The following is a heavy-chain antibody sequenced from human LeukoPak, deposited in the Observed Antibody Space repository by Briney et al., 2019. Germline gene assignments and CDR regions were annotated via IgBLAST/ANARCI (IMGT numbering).Heavy chain of an antibody. V-gene: IGHV1-24*01. CDR3: ATGYCSGGSCSNWFDP. Sequence: GASVKVSCKVSGYTLTELSMHWVRQAPGKGLEWMGGFDPEDGETIYAQKFQGRVTMIEDTSTDTAYMELSSLRSEDTAVYYCATGYCSGGSCSNWFDPWGQGTLVTVSS. CDR2: FDPEDGET. D-gene: IGHD2-15*01. J-gene: IGHJ5*02. CDR1: GYTLTELS.